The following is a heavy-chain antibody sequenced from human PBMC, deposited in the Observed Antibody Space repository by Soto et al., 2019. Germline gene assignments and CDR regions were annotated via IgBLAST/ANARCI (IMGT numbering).Heavy chain of an antibody. Sequence: PSETLSLTCTVSRGSISSYYWSWIRQPPGKGLEWIGYISYSGNTNYNASLKSRVTISVDTSTNQFSLRVTSVTAADTAVYYCARRGSGYCSSTSCYGPWFDPWGQGTLVTVSS. CDR1: RGSISSYY. CDR3: ARRGSGYCSSTSCYGPWFDP. D-gene: IGHD2-2*03. CDR2: ISYSGNT. V-gene: IGHV4-59*01. J-gene: IGHJ5*02.